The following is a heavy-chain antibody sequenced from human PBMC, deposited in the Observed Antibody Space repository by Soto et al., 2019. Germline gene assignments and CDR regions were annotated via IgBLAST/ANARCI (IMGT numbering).Heavy chain of an antibody. D-gene: IGHD3-10*01. V-gene: IGHV3-30-3*01. Sequence: QVQLVESGGGVVQPGRSLRLSCAASGFTFSSYAMHWVRQAPGKGLEWVAVISYDGSNKYYADSVKGRFTISRDNSKNTLYLQMNSLRAEDTAVYYCARTYYYGSGSYYLWFDGMDVWGQGTTVTVSS. CDR3: ARTYYYGSGSYYLWFDGMDV. CDR1: GFTFSSYA. J-gene: IGHJ6*02. CDR2: ISYDGSNK.